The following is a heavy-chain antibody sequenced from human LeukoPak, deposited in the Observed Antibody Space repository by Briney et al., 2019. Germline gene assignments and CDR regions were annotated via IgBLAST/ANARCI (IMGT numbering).Heavy chain of an antibody. CDR2: MNPNSGNT. Sequence: ASVKVSCKASGYTFTSSDINWVRQATGQGLEWMGWMNPNSGNTGYAQKFQGRVTMTRNTSISTAYMELRSLRSEDTAVYYCASGVHVDGSGSYYLDYWGQGTLVTVSS. V-gene: IGHV1-8*01. CDR1: GYTFTSSD. D-gene: IGHD3-10*01. CDR3: ASGVHVDGSGSYYLDY. J-gene: IGHJ4*02.